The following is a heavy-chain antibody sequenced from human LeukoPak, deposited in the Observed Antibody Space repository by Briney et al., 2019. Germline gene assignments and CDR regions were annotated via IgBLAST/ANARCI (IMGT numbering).Heavy chain of an antibody. D-gene: IGHD3-22*01. V-gene: IGHV3-23*01. CDR1: GFTFSSYA. CDR2: ISVSGGTT. Sequence: PGGSLRLSCAASGFTFSSYAMSWVRQAPGKGLEWVSAISVSGGTTNYADSVKGRFTISRDNSKNTLYLQMNSLRAEDTAVYYCARSYYYDSSHTADYWGQGTLVTDSS. CDR3: ARSYYYDSSHTADY. J-gene: IGHJ4*02.